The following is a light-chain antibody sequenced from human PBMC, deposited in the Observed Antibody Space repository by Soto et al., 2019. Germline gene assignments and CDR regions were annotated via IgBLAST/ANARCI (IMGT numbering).Light chain of an antibody. CDR3: SSYAGSNTFV. CDR1: TSDVSGYKY. V-gene: IGLV2-8*01. J-gene: IGLJ1*01. Sequence: QSVLTPPPSASGSPGRSVTISCTGTTSDVSGYKYVSWHQQHPGKAPKLIIYEVAKRPSGVPDRFSGSKSGNTASLTVSGLQAEDEADYYCSSYAGSNTFVFGPGTKVTV. CDR2: EVA.